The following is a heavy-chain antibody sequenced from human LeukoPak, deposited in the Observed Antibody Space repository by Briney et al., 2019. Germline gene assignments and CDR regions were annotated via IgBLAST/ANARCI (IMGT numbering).Heavy chain of an antibody. D-gene: IGHD6-13*01. J-gene: IGHJ3*02. CDR3: ARGPLKYSSSWYWGSDAFDI. Sequence: GASVKVSCKASGYTFTGYYMHWARQAPGQGLEWMGWINPNSGGTNYAQKFQGWVTMTRDTSISTAYMELSRLRSDDTAVYYCARGPLKYSSSWYWGSDAFDIWGQGTMVTVSS. V-gene: IGHV1-2*04. CDR2: INPNSGGT. CDR1: GYTFTGYY.